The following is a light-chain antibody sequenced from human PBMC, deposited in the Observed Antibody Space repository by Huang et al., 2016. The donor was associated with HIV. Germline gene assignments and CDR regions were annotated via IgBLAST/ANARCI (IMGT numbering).Light chain of an antibody. CDR3: QLYGSYT. Sequence: EIALTQSPGTLSLSPGVGATLSCRASENVTSSYLAWYQQKPGQAPRLLIYGASSRAAGIPDRFSGSGSGTDVALTISRLEPEDFAVYYCQLYGSYTFGQGTKVEMK. CDR1: ENVTSSY. V-gene: IGKV3-20*01. CDR2: GAS. J-gene: IGKJ2*01.